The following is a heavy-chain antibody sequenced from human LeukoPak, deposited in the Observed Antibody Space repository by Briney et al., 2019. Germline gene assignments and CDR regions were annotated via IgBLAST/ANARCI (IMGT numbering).Heavy chain of an antibody. CDR3: ARAYHHLFLTGYEFDP. Sequence: ASVKVSCKASGYTFTSYDINWVRQATGQGLEWMGWMNPNSGNTGYAQKFQGRVTMTRNTSISTAYMELSSLRSEDTAVYYCARAYHHLFLTGYEFDPWGQGTLVTVSS. J-gene: IGHJ5*02. V-gene: IGHV1-8*01. CDR2: MNPNSGNT. CDR1: GYTFTSYD. D-gene: IGHD3-3*01.